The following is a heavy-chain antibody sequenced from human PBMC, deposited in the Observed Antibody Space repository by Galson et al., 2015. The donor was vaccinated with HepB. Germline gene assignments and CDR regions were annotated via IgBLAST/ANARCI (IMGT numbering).Heavy chain of an antibody. CDR2: ISWNSGSI. CDR3: AKGGTMVRGALDY. Sequence: SLRLSCAASGFTFDDYAMHWVRQAPGKGLEWVPGISWNSGSIGYADSVKGRFTISRDNAKNSLYLQMNSLRAEDTALYYCAKGGTMVRGALDYWGQGTLVTVSS. V-gene: IGHV3-9*01. CDR1: GFTFDDYA. D-gene: IGHD3-10*01. J-gene: IGHJ4*02.